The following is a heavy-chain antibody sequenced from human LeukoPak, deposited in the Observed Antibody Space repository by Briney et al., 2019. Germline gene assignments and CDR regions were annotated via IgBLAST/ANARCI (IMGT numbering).Heavy chain of an antibody. J-gene: IGHJ4*02. CDR1: GGPIRSNY. V-gene: IGHV4-4*07. CDR2: IYVTDLI. CDR3: ARGFGSGTSPFDN. Sequence: SGTLSLTRTVSGGPIRSNYWSWIRQTGGKGLEWIGRIYVTDLINYNPSLKSRVTISVDVSKNQLSLNLTSVTAADTAIYYCARGFGSGTSPFDNWGRGTLVTVSS. D-gene: IGHD3-10*01.